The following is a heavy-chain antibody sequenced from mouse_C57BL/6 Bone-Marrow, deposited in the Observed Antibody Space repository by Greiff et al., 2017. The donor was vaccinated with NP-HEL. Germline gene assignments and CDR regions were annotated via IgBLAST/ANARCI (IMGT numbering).Heavy chain of an antibody. CDR3: TTRAWFAY. J-gene: IGHJ3*01. V-gene: IGHV14-4*01. Sequence: EVQLQQSGAELVRPGASVKLSCTASGFNIKDDYMHWVKQRPEQGLEWIGWIDPENGDTEYASKFQGKATITADTSSNTAYLQLSSLTSEDTAVYYCTTRAWFAYWDQGTLVTVSA. CDR2: IDPENGDT. CDR1: GFNIKDDY.